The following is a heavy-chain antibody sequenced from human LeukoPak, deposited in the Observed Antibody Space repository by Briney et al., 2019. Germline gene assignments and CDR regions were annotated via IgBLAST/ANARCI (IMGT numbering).Heavy chain of an antibody. D-gene: IGHD3-10*01. V-gene: IGHV4-34*01. CDR2: INHSGST. Sequence: SETPSLTCAVYGGSFSGYYWSWIRQPPGKGLEWIGEINHSGSTNYNPSLKSRVTISVDTSKNQFSLKLSSVTAADTAVYYCARGLFLYGSGSYSYYFDYWGQGTLVTVSS. CDR1: GGSFSGYY. CDR3: ARGLFLYGSGSYSYYFDY. J-gene: IGHJ4*02.